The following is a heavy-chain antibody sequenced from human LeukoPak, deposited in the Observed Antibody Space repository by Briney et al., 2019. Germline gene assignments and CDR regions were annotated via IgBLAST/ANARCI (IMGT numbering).Heavy chain of an antibody. D-gene: IGHD1-7*01. CDR2: ISSSSSYI. V-gene: IGHV3-21*01. J-gene: IGHJ4*02. CDR3: ARMNYVSSGWGAPFDY. Sequence: PGGSLRLSCAASGFTFSSYSMNWVRQAPGKGLEWVSPISSSSSYIYYADSVKGRFTISRDNAKNSLYLQMNSLRAEDTAVYYCARMNYVSSGWGAPFDYWGQGTLVTVSS. CDR1: GFTFSSYS.